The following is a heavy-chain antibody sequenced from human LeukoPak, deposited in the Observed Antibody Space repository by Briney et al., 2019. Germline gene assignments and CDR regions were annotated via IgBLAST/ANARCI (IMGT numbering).Heavy chain of an antibody. D-gene: IGHD3-16*01. CDR3: ARVGRGWFDP. V-gene: IGHV6-1*01. CDR2: TYYRSKWYN. Sequence: SQTLSLTCALSGDSFSSNSAAWDWIRQSPSRGLEWLGRTYYRSKWYNDYAVSVKSRITINPDTSKIQFSLQLNSVTPKDTAVYYCARVGRGWFDPWGQGTLVTVSS. CDR1: GDSFSSNSAA. J-gene: IGHJ5*02.